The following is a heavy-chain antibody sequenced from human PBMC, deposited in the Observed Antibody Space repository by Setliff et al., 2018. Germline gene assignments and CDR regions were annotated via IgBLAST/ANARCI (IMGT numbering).Heavy chain of an antibody. CDR1: GGSISSASYY. D-gene: IGHD2-21*01. J-gene: IGHJ6*03. Sequence: PSETLSLTCTVSGGSISSASYYWSWIRQPAGKGLEWIGEIYHSGSINYNPSLKSRVTMSVDKSKNQFSLKLTSVTAADTAVYYCARGLEGEDYFYYMDVWGKGNTVTVSS. CDR3: ARGLEGEDYFYYMDV. V-gene: IGHV4-61*10. CDR2: IYHSGSI.